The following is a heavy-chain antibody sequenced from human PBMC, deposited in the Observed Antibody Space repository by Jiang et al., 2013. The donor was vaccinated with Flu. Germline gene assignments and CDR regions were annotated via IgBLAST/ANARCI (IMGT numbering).Heavy chain of an antibody. CDR3: AREIAGYGSNFDY. CDR2: IYISGST. Sequence: GSGLVKPSETLSLTCTVSGGYISSYYWSWIRQPAGKGLEWIGRIYISGSTNYHPSLKSRVTMSVDTSKNQFSLKLSSVTAADTAVYYCAREIAGYGSNFDYWGQGTLVTVSS. CDR1: GGYISSYY. V-gene: IGHV4-4*07. J-gene: IGHJ4*02. D-gene: IGHD3-10*01.